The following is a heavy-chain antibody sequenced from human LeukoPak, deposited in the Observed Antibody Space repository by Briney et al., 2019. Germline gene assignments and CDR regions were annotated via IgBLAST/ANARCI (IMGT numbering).Heavy chain of an antibody. D-gene: IGHD5-12*01. CDR1: GYSISSGYY. CDR3: ARRVATTWNFDY. J-gene: IGHJ4*02. V-gene: IGHV4-38-2*02. CDR2: IYHSGST. Sequence: SETLSLTCTVSGYSISSGYYWGWIRQPPGKGLEWIGSIYHSGSTYYHQALKSRDTISVDTSKNQFSLKLSSVTAADTAVYYCARRVATTWNFDYWGQGTLVTVSS.